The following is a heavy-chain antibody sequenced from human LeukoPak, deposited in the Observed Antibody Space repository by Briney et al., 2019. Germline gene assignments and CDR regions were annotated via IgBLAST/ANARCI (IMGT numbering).Heavy chain of an antibody. CDR2: IIPIFGTA. J-gene: IGHJ4*02. Sequence: SVKVSCKASGGTFSSYAISWVRQAPGQGLEWMGGIIPIFGTANYAQKFQGRVTITADESTSTAYMELSSLRPEDTAVYYCARDLGERGYSGYNYFDYWGQGTLVTVSS. D-gene: IGHD5-12*01. CDR3: ARDLGERGYSGYNYFDY. CDR1: GGTFSSYA. V-gene: IGHV1-69*01.